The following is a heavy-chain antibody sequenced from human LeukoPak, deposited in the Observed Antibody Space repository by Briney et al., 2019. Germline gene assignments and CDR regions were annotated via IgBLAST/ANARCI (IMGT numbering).Heavy chain of an antibody. CDR2: ISYDGSNK. J-gene: IGHJ4*02. D-gene: IGHD3-3*01. CDR1: GFTFSSYA. CDR3: ARGSTNYDFWSGYPDY. V-gene: IGHV3-30-3*01. Sequence: GGSRRLSCAASGFTFSSYAMHWVRQAPGKGLEWVAVISYDGSNKYYADSVKGRFTISRDNSKNTLYLQMNSLRAEDTAVYYCARGSTNYDFWSGYPDYWGQGTLVTVSS.